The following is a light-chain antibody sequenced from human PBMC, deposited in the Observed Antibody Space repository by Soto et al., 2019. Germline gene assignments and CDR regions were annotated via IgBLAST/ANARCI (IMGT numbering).Light chain of an antibody. J-gene: IGKJ4*01. V-gene: IGKV3-20*01. CDR1: QSVTSSY. Sequence: EIVLTQSPGTLSLSPGERATLSCRASQSVTSSYLDWYQQKPGQAPRLLIYGASSRAAGIPDRFSGSGSVTDFPLTISRLEPEDFAVYYCQQYGSSPLTFGGGTKVEIK. CDR3: QQYGSSPLT. CDR2: GAS.